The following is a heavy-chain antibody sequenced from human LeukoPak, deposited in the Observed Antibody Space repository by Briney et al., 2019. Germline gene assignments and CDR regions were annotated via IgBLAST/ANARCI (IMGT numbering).Heavy chain of an antibody. CDR1: GFTFSNYA. J-gene: IGHJ6*03. V-gene: IGHV3-23*01. D-gene: IGHD5-18*01. CDR3: AKVSGYSYGYYYYYMDV. CDR2: ISGSGGST. Sequence: PGGSLRLSCAASGFTFSNYAMSWVRQAPGKGLEWVSAISGSGGSTYYADSVKGRFTISRDHSKNTLYLQMNRLRAEDTAVYYCAKVSGYSYGYYYYYMDVWGKGTTVTVSS.